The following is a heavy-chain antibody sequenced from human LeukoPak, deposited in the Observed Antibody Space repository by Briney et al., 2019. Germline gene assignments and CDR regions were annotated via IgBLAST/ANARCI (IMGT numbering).Heavy chain of an antibody. CDR3: ARDLSSNYDGWFDP. CDR1: GFTFSSYS. J-gene: IGHJ5*02. Sequence: GGSLRLSCAASGFTFSSYSMNWVRQAPGKGLEWVSSISGSRSYIYYADSVKGRFTTSRDNANNSLYLQMNSLRAEDTAVYYCARDLSSNYDGWFDPWGQGTLVTISS. CDR2: ISGSRSYI. V-gene: IGHV3-21*01. D-gene: IGHD4-11*01.